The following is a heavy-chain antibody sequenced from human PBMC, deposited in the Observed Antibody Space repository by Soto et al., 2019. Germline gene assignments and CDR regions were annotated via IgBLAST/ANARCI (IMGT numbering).Heavy chain of an antibody. CDR2: IYVTGAV. D-gene: IGHD2-21*01. CDR1: GAALNSGNYY. V-gene: IGHV4-31*03. J-gene: IGHJ5*02. Sequence: SETLSLTCSVSGAALNSGNYYWSWIRQVPGKGLEWIGHIYVTGAVDYNPSLRDRITISQDTSERQFSLNLRLVTAADTAVYYCARLGIATNHYKWLDNWGQGTLVTVSS. CDR3: ARLGIATNHYKWLDN.